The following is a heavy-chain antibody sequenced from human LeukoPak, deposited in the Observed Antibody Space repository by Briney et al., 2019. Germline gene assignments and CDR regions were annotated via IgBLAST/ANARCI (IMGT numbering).Heavy chain of an antibody. CDR1: GGSISSGDNY. CDR2: IYYTGST. V-gene: IGHV4-30-4*01. D-gene: IGHD6-13*01. Sequence: PSQTLFLTCTVSGGSISSGDNYWSWIRQHPGKGLEWIGYIYYTGSTSYNPSLKNRFTISVDTSKNQFSLELTSVTAAGTAVYYRARAEYSSSWHDYWGQGTLVTVSS. J-gene: IGHJ4*02. CDR3: ARAEYSSSWHDY.